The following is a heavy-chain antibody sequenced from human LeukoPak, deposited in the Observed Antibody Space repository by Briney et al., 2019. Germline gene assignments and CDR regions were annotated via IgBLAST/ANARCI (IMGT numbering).Heavy chain of an antibody. CDR2: IIRILGIA. CDR3: ARGIGGVAFD. V-gene: IGHV1-69*04. J-gene: IGHJ4*02. Sequence: SVKVSCKASGGTFSSYAISWVRQALGQGLEWMGRIIRILGIANYAQKFQGRVTITADKSTSTAYMELSSLRSEDTAVYYCARGIGGVAFDWGQGTLVTVSS. D-gene: IGHD3-3*01. CDR1: GGTFSSYA.